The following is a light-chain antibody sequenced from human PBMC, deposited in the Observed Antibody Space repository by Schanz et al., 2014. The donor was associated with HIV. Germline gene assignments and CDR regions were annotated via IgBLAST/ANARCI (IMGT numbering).Light chain of an antibody. V-gene: IGLV2-14*02. Sequence: QSALPQPASVSGSPGQSITISCTGTSSDVGGYNLVSWYQHHPDKAPKLIIYEGTKRPSGVSDRFSGSKSGNTASLTISGRQAEDEADYYCSSYTSSSTLVFGGGTKLTVL. CDR2: EGT. J-gene: IGLJ2*01. CDR3: SSYTSSSTLV. CDR1: SSDVGGYNL.